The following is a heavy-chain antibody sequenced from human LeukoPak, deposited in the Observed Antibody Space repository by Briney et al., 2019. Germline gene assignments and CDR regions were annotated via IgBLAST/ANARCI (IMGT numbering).Heavy chain of an antibody. J-gene: IGHJ3*02. D-gene: IGHD3-3*01. CDR1: GSTFSGYW. V-gene: IGHV3-7*03. CDR2: IRQDGNEK. CDR3: ARDDSPDTSDSFLDAYAI. Sequence: GGSLRLSCAASGSTFSGYWMAWVRQAPGKGLERVGNIRQDGNEKNYVDSVKARFTISRDNAKNSLYLQMNSLRAEDTAVYYCARDDSPDTSDSFLDAYAIWGQGTLVTVSS.